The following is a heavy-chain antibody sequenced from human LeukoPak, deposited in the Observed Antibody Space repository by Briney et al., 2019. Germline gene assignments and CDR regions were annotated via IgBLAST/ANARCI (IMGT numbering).Heavy chain of an antibody. V-gene: IGHV3-53*01. CDR1: GFTFSSYG. CDR2: IYSGDST. D-gene: IGHD4-17*01. CDR3: ARLRGTLGYFDY. Sequence: HPGGSLRLSCAASGFTFSSYGMHWVRQAPGKGLEWVSVIYSGDSTYYADSVKGRFTISRDNSKNTLYLQMNSLRAEDTAVYYCARLRGTLGYFDYWGQGTLVTVSS. J-gene: IGHJ4*02.